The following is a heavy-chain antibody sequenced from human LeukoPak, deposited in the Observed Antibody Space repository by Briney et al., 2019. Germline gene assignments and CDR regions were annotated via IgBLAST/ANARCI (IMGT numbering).Heavy chain of an antibody. D-gene: IGHD3-22*01. CDR2: IYYSGST. CDR3: ASSDYYDALLPFDH. V-gene: IGHV4-59*08. Sequence: SETLSLTCKVSVSVGSIRSYYWSWIRQPPGKALEWIGYIYYSGSTDYNPSLESRVTISLDTSKNQFSLTLRSVTAADTAVYFCASSDYYDALLPFDHWGQGILVTVSS. J-gene: IGHJ4*02. CDR1: VGSIRSYY.